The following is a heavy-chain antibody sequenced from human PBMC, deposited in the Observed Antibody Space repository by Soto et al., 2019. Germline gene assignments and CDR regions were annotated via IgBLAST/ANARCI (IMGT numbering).Heavy chain of an antibody. Sequence: QVQLQESGPGLVKPSETLSLNCTVSGGPISSYYWSWIRQSPGKGQEWIGYIYYSGRTNYNPALKSRVTISVDTSKNPASLEFSSVTDADTAVYYCARGRSGWRPRLDYWRQGTRVTVSS. V-gene: IGHV4-59*01. J-gene: IGHJ4*02. CDR3: ARGRSGWRPRLDY. D-gene: IGHD6-19*01. CDR1: GGPISSYY. CDR2: IYYSGRT.